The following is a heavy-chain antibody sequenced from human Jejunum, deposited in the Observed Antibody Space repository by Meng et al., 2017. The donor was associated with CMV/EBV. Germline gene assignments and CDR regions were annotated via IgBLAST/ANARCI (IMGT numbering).Heavy chain of an antibody. CDR1: GYSFTDYY. V-gene: IGHV1-2*02. J-gene: IGHJ4*01. Sequence: QVQLVQSGADVKHPGASVKVSCRASGYSFTDYYIHWVRQAPEQGLEWMGWISPNTGATNFAQNFQGRVTMTRDTSVSATYMELSSLTSDDTAVYFCARDPGGSSPVFDYWGQGTLVTASS. CDR2: ISPNTGAT. CDR3: ARDPGGSSPVFDY. D-gene: IGHD2-8*02.